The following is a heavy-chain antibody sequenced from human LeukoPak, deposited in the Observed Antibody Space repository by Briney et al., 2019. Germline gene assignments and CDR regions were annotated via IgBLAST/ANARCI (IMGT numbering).Heavy chain of an antibody. CDR1: GGSISSGGYY. CDR2: IYYSGST. CDR3: ARVTTVTTSFHFDY. J-gene: IGHJ4*02. Sequence: SQTLSLTCTVSGGSISSGGYYWSWIRQPPGEGLEWIVYIYYSGSTYYHPSLKSRVTISLDTSKSQFSLKLSSVTAADTAVYYCARVTTVTTSFHFDYWGQGTLVTVSS. D-gene: IGHD4-17*01. V-gene: IGHV4-30-4*01.